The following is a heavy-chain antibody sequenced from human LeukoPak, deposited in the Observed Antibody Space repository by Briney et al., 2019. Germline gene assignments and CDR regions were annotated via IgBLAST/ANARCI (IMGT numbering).Heavy chain of an antibody. V-gene: IGHV3-30*18. CDR1: GFIFNDFW. Sequence: GGSLRLSCTASGFIFNDFWMSWVRQAPGKGLEWVAVISYDGSNKYYADSVKGRFTISRDNSKNTLYLQMNSLRAEDTAVYYCAKVYHIVVVVAAIDYWGQGTLVTVSS. CDR3: AKVYHIVVVVAAIDY. CDR2: ISYDGSNK. J-gene: IGHJ4*02. D-gene: IGHD2-15*01.